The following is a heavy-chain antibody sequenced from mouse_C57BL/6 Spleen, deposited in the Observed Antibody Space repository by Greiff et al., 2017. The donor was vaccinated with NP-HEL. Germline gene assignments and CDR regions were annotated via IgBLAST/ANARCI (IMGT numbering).Heavy chain of an antibody. CDR3: ARGALLLRLFDY. CDR2: IDPSDSET. CDR1: GYTFTSYW. J-gene: IGHJ2*01. Sequence: QVQLQQPGAELVRPGSSVKLSCKASGYTFTSYWMHWVKQRPIQGLEWIGNIDPSDSETHYNQKFKDKATLTVDKSSSTAYMQLSSLTSEDSAVYYCARGALLLRLFDYWGQGTTLTVSS. V-gene: IGHV1-52*01. D-gene: IGHD1-2*01.